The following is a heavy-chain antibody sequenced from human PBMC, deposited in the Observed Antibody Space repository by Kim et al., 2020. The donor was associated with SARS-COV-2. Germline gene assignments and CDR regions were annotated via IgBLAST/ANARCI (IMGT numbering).Heavy chain of an antibody. J-gene: IGHJ4*02. CDR3: ARGAYHGSGAHADY. Sequence: GGSLRLSCTASGFSFSDYAMHWVRQAPGMGLEWVSGLSWNSVYMGYADSVKGRFIISRDNAKNSLYLRMNSLRPEDTAVYYCARGAYHGSGAHADYWGQGALVTVSS. CDR1: GFSFSDYA. CDR2: LSWNSVYM. D-gene: IGHD3-10*01. V-gene: IGHV3-9*01.